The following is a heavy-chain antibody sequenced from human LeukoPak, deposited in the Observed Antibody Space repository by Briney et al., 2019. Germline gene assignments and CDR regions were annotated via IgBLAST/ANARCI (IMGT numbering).Heavy chain of an antibody. CDR2: IYTSGST. CDR3: ARGVGYYGSGSYLNYYYYYYMDV. D-gene: IGHD3-10*01. J-gene: IGHJ6*03. CDR1: GGSISSGSYY. V-gene: IGHV4-61*02. Sequence: KTSETLSLTCTVSGGSISSGSYYWSWIRQPAGKGPEWIGRIYTSGSTHYNPSLKSRVTISVDTSKNQFSLKLSSVTAADTAVYYCARGVGYYGSGSYLNYYYYYYMDVWGKGTTVTVSS.